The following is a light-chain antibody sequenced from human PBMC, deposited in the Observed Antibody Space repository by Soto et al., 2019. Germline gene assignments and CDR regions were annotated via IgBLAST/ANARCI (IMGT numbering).Light chain of an antibody. V-gene: IGKV1-9*01. CDR1: QGISSY. Sequence: DIHLTQSPSFLSASVGDRFTVTFLASQGISSYLAWYQQKPGKAPKLLIYAASTLQSGVPSRFSGSGSGTDFTLTISCLQSEDFATYYCQQYYSYPLTFGQGTKVDIK. J-gene: IGKJ1*01. CDR2: AAS. CDR3: QQYYSYPLT.